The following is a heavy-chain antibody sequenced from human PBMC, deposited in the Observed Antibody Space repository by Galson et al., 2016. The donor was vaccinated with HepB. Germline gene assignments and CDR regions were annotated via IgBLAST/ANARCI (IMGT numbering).Heavy chain of an antibody. Sequence: SVKVSCKVSGGPFSSYGISWVRQAPGQGLEWMGGIIPLLRMTNYAQKSQGRVTFTADESTSTAYVELGSLRLEDTAVYYCARDAGSLTRVFYGMDDWGQGTTVTVS. V-gene: IGHV1-69*10. CDR2: IIPLLRMT. CDR1: GGPFSSYG. CDR3: ARDAGSLTRVFYGMDD. J-gene: IGHJ6*02. D-gene: IGHD1-1*01.